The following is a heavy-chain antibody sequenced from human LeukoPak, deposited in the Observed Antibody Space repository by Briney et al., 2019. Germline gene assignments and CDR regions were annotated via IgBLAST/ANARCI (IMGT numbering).Heavy chain of an antibody. V-gene: IGHV3-7*01. CDR2: IKPDGSEK. J-gene: IGHJ4*02. D-gene: IGHD3-10*01. CDR3: ARERMYSGSGSTYPYYDY. Sequence: GGSLRLSCAASGFTFSTYWVTWVRQSPGKGLEWVANIKPDGSEKYFVDSVKGRFTISRDNAKNALYLEMNSLRAEDTAEYFCARERMYSGSGSTYPYYDYWGQGTLVTVSS. CDR1: GFTFSTYW.